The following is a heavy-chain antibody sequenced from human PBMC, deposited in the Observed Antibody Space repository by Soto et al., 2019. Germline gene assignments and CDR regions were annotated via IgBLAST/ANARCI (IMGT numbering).Heavy chain of an antibody. V-gene: IGHV4-39*01. J-gene: IGHJ4*02. CDR2: SYYSGTS. D-gene: IGHD1-7*01. Sequence: SETLSLTCTVSGGSIRVQSYYWTWIRQTPGKGLEWVGSSYYSGTSYFNPALKGRVTISVDTSTNQFSLRLTSVTAADTAVYYCTRRYNWNYYYFDHWRQGTLFTVS. CDR1: GGSIRVQSYY. CDR3: TRRYNWNYYYFDH.